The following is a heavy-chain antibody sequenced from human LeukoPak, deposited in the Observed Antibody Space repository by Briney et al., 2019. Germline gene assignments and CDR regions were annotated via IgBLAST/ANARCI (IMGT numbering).Heavy chain of an antibody. CDR1: GFTVSSNY. CDR2: IYSGGST. CDR3: ARINSGSYYDEYYYGMDV. Sequence: GGSLRLSCAASGFTVSSNYMSWVRQAPGKGLEWVSFIYSGGSTYYADSVKGRFTISRHNSKNTLYLQMNSLRAEDTAVYYCARINSGSYYDEYYYGMDVWGQGTTVTVSS. J-gene: IGHJ6*02. V-gene: IGHV3-53*04. D-gene: IGHD1-26*01.